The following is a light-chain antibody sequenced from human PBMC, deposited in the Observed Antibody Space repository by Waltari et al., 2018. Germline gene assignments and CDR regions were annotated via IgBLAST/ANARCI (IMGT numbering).Light chain of an antibody. CDR1: QSIDSN. Sequence: EIVLTQYPDFQSVTPKEKVTITCRASQSIDSNLHWYQQKPNQSPKLLIRYASQSISGVPSRFSGSRSGTDFTLTINSLEAEDAATYFCHQSSSLPWTFGQGTKVEIK. CDR3: HQSSSLPWT. V-gene: IGKV6-21*02. J-gene: IGKJ1*01. CDR2: YAS.